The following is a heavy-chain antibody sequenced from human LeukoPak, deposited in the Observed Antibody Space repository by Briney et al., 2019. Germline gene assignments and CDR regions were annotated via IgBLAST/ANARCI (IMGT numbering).Heavy chain of an antibody. CDR2: IYYSGIT. D-gene: IGHD2-2*01. J-gene: IGHJ3*02. V-gene: IGHV4-39*07. CDR3: ARAVVVPAADDAFDI. Sequence: PSETLSLTCTVSGGSVSSSRYYWGWIRQPPGKVLEWIGSIYYSGITYYNPSLKSRVTISVDTSKNQFSLKLSSVTVADTAVYYCARAVVVPAADDAFDIWGQGTMVTVSS. CDR1: GGSVSSSRYY.